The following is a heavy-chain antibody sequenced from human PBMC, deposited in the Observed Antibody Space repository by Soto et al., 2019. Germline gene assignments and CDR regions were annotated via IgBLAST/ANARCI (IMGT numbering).Heavy chain of an antibody. D-gene: IGHD3-22*01. J-gene: IGHJ4*02. CDR3: ASHDSSGAIDY. CDR2: IWYDGSNK. CDR1: GFTFSSYG. Sequence: QPGGSLRLSCAASGFTFSSYGMHWVRQAPGKGLEWVAVIWYDGSNKYYADSVKGRFTISRDNSKNTLYLQMNSLRAEDTAVYYCASHDSSGAIDYWGQGTLVTVSS. V-gene: IGHV3-33*01.